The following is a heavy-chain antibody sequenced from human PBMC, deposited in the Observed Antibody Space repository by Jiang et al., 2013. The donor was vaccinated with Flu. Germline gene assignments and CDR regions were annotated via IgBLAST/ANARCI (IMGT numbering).Heavy chain of an antibody. CDR3: ARRAGGTDYGDYGYFDY. V-gene: IGHV3-11*06. Sequence: WVSYISSSSSYTNYADSVKGRFTISRDNAKNSLYLQMNSLRAEDTAVYYCARRAGGTDYGDYGYFDYWGQGTLVTVSS. J-gene: IGHJ4*02. D-gene: IGHD4-17*01. CDR2: ISSSSSYT.